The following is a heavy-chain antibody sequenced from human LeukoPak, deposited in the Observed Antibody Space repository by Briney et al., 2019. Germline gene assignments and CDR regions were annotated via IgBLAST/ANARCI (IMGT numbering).Heavy chain of an antibody. CDR1: GFTFSSYG. CDR2: ISGSGGST. Sequence: GGSLRLSCAASGFTFSSYGMSWVRQAPGKGLEWVSAISGSGGSTYYADSVKGRFTISRDNSKNTLYLQMNSLRAEDTAVYYCAKDGPPGIAAAGIFDYWGQGTLVTVSS. V-gene: IGHV3-23*01. CDR3: AKDGPPGIAAAGIFDY. D-gene: IGHD6-13*01. J-gene: IGHJ4*02.